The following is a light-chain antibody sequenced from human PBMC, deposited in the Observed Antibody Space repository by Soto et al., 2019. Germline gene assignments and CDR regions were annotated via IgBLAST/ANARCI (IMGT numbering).Light chain of an antibody. CDR1: KSINSR. CDR2: KAS. V-gene: IGKV1-5*03. Sequence: DIQMTQSPSTLSASVGDRVTVTCRAGKSINSRLAWYQQKPGKAPKLLIYKASNLESGVPSRFSGTGSGAEFTLTISSLQPDDSATYYCQQYTSYPWTFGQGTKVDIK. J-gene: IGKJ1*01. CDR3: QQYTSYPWT.